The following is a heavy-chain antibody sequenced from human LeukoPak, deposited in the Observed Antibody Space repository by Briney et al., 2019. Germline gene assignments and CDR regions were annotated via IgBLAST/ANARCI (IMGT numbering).Heavy chain of an antibody. Sequence: PGGSLRLSCVVSGFTFNSCWMNWVRQAPGKGLEWVAHINPDGRDTYYVDSVKGRFTISRDNAKNSLYLQMNSLRVEDTAVYYCAGLDTVMVRDSGYWGQGTLVTVSS. J-gene: IGHJ4*02. CDR1: GFTFNSCW. D-gene: IGHD5-18*01. CDR2: INPDGRDT. CDR3: AGLDTVMVRDSGY. V-gene: IGHV3-7*01.